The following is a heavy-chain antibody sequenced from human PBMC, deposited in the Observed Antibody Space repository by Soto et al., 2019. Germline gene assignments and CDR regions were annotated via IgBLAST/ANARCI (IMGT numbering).Heavy chain of an antibody. V-gene: IGHV1-69*01. CDR1: GGPLSRYV. CDR3: ARVAGYCSSTSCHFDP. D-gene: IGHD2-2*01. Sequence: SLEDSRKGSGGPLSRYVIRWVRPAPGKRLEWMGGIIPIFGTANYAQKFQGRVTITADESTSTAYMELSSLRSEDTAVYYCARVAGYCSSTSCHFDPWGQGTLVTVSS. CDR2: IIPIFGTA. J-gene: IGHJ5*02.